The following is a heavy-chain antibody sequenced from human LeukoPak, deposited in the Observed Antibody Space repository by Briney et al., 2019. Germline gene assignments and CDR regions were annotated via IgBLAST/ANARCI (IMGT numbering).Heavy chain of an antibody. CDR1: GFTFSSYS. V-gene: IGHV3-21*01. CDR3: ARDGTYSSGWYSTDALDI. Sequence: GGSLRLSCAGSGFTFSSYSMNWVRQAPGKGLEWVSSISSSSNYIYYADSVKGRFTISRDNAKNSLYLQMNSLRAEDTAVYYCARDGTYSSGWYSTDALDIWGQGTMVTVSS. CDR2: ISSSSNYI. D-gene: IGHD6-19*01. J-gene: IGHJ3*02.